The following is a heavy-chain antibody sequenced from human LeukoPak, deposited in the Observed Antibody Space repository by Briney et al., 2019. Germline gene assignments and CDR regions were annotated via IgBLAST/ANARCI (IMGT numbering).Heavy chain of an antibody. CDR1: GGSISTYC. CDR3: ARDPAGTVAHS. D-gene: IGHD1-7*01. J-gene: IGHJ4*02. Sequence: PSETLSLTCTVSGGSISTYCWSWIRQPPGKGLEWIGFVYYSGTTEYNPPLKSRTTISVDTSKNQFSLELSSVTAADTAVYYCARDPAGTVAHSWGQGILVTVSS. V-gene: IGHV4-59*01. CDR2: VYYSGTT.